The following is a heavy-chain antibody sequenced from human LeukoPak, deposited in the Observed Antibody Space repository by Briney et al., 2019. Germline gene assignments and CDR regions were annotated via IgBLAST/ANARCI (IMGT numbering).Heavy chain of an antibody. CDR2: INPNSGGT. CDR1: GYTFTGYY. CDR3: AREALNIAARRDGLDY. Sequence: ASVKVSCKASGYTFTGYYMHWVRQAPGQGLEWMGWINPNSGGTNYAQKFQGRVTMTRDTSISTAYMELSRLRSDDTAVYYCAREALNIAARRDGLDYWGQGTLVTVSS. J-gene: IGHJ4*02. D-gene: IGHD6-6*01. V-gene: IGHV1-2*02.